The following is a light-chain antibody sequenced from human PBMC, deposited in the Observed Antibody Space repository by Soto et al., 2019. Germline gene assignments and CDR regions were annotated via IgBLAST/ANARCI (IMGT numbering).Light chain of an antibody. V-gene: IGLV2-8*01. Sequence: QSALTKPPSASGSPGQSVTISCTGTSSDVGGYNYVSWYQQHPGKAPKLMIYEVSKRPSGVPDRFSGSKSGNTASLTVSGLQAEDEADYYCSSYAGSNHLEVFGGGTKLTVL. CDR1: SSDVGGYNY. CDR3: SSYAGSNHLEV. J-gene: IGLJ2*01. CDR2: EVS.